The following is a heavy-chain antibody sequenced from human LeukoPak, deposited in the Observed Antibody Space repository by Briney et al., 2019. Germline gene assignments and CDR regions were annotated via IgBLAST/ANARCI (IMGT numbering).Heavy chain of an antibody. CDR2: IKQDGSEK. CDR1: GFTFSSYW. D-gene: IGHD1-26*01. V-gene: IGHV3-7*01. J-gene: IGHJ6*02. Sequence: QPGGSLRLSCTASGFTFSSYWMTWVRQAPGKGLEWVANIKQDGSEKNYVDSVKGRFTISRDNAKNSLYLQMNSLRAEDTAVYYCARYSGSYYGLSDGMDVWGQGTTVTVSS. CDR3: ARYSGSYYGLSDGMDV.